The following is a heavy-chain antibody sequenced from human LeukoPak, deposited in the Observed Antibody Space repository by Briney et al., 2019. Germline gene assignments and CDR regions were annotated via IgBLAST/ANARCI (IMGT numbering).Heavy chain of an antibody. CDR3: AREDSSSYNAFDN. D-gene: IGHD3-10*01. J-gene: IGHJ4*02. Sequence: ASVKVSCKASGYTFTSYFMHWVRQAPGQGLEWMGIINPSGGSTTYARKFQGRVTMTWDTSTSTVYMELSSLRSEDTAVYYCAREDSSSYNAFDNWGQGTLVTVSS. CDR1: GYTFTSYF. V-gene: IGHV1-46*01. CDR2: INPSGGST.